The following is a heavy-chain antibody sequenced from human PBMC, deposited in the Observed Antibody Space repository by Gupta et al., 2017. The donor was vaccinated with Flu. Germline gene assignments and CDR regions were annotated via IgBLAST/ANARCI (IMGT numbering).Heavy chain of an antibody. CDR2: MDADSGNT. CDR3: ARGYGGVRGLPLY. CDR1: GYIFSEYD. J-gene: IGHJ4*02. V-gene: IGHV1-8*01. D-gene: IGHD3-10*01. Sequence: QVQLVQSGAEVKKPGASVKVSCKASGYIFSEYDINWVRQASGQGLEWVSWMDADSGNTGYVEKFQGRVTMTRNTSINTAYMELSSLRSEDTAVYYCARGYGGVRGLPLYWGPGTLVTVSP.